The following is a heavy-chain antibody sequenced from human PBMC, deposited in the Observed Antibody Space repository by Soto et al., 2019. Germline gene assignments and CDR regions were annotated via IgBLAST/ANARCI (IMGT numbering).Heavy chain of an antibody. CDR1: GFTFSSYA. Sequence: GGSLRLSCAASGFTFSSYAMSWVRQAPGKGRQWVSAISGSGGSTYCADSVKGRFTISRDTSKNTLYLQMNSLRAEDTAVYYCAKDLYSSGWDYFDYWGQGTRVTVSS. D-gene: IGHD6-19*01. V-gene: IGHV3-23*01. J-gene: IGHJ4*02. CDR3: AKDLYSSGWDYFDY. CDR2: ISGSGGST.